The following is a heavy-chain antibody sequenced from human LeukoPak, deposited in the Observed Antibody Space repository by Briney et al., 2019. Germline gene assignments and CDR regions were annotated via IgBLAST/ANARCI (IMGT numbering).Heavy chain of an antibody. Sequence: SVKVSCKASGGTFSSYAISWVRQAPGQGLEWMGGIIPIFGTANYAQKFQGRVTITADESTSTAYMELSSLRSEDTAVYYCARDGDCSGGSCYSFDYWGQGTLVTVSS. J-gene: IGHJ4*02. CDR1: GGTFSSYA. CDR2: IIPIFGTA. D-gene: IGHD2-15*01. CDR3: ARDGDCSGGSCYSFDY. V-gene: IGHV1-69*13.